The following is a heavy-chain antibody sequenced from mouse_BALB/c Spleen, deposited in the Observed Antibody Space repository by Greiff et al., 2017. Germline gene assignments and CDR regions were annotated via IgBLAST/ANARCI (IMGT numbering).Heavy chain of an antibody. Sequence: EVQVVESGGDLVKPGGSLKLSCAASGFTFSSYGMSWVRQTPDKRLEWVATISSGGSYTYYLDSVKGRFIISRDNAKNTLYLQMSSLKSEDTAMYYCARHSGLRLDYWGQGTTLTVSS. CDR1: GFTFSSYG. D-gene: IGHD2-2*01. V-gene: IGHV5-6*01. J-gene: IGHJ2*01. CDR2: ISSGGSYT. CDR3: ARHSGLRLDY.